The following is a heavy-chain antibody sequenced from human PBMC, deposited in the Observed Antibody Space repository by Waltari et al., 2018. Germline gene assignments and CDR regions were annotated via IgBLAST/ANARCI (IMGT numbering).Heavy chain of an antibody. V-gene: IGHV1-2*06. CDR2: INPNSGGT. J-gene: IGHJ3*02. D-gene: IGHD3-10*02. Sequence: QVQLVQSGAEVKKPGASVKVSCKASGYTFTGYYMHWVRQAPGQGLEWMGRINPNSGGTNYAQKVQGRVTMTRDTSISTAYMELSRLRSDDTAVYYCARDSNYYVAFDIWGQGTMVTVSS. CDR3: ARDSNYYVAFDI. CDR1: GYTFTGYY.